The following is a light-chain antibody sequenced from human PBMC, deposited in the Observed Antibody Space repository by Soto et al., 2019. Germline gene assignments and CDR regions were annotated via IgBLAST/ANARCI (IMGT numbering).Light chain of an antibody. J-gene: IGKJ2*01. CDR3: QQHAISMYT. Sequence: IVLTQSPGHLSLSPGERATLSGRASQSVDRDLTWYQQKPGQAPRRLISRASSGAPGIPDRFSGSGSGTDCTLTITRLEPEDSAVYYCQQHAISMYTFGQGTKLEIK. CDR1: QSVDRD. CDR2: RAS. V-gene: IGKV3-20*01.